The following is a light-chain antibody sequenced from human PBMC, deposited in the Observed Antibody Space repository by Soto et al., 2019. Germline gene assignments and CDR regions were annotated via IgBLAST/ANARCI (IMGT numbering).Light chain of an antibody. J-gene: IGKJ4*01. Sequence: EIVMTQSPATLSVSPGARATLSCRASQSIDYKLSWYQQKAGQAPRLLVYDGSISVTGVPARFSGSGSGTDFTLTISSLQSEDFAVYYCQPDDNGPPLTFGGGTKVEIK. CDR3: QPDDNGPPLT. CDR1: QSIDYK. V-gene: IGKV3-15*01. CDR2: DGS.